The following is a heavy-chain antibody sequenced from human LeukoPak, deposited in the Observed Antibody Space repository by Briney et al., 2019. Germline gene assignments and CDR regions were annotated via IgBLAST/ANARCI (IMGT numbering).Heavy chain of an antibody. V-gene: IGHV3-11*01. CDR3: ARVPRYGSGSYYSLDH. CDR1: GFTFSDYY. Sequence: GGSLRLSCAASGFTFSDYYMSWIRQAPGKGLEWVSYISSRENTIYYADSVKGRFTISRDSAKNSLYLQMNSLRADDTAAYYCARVPRYGSGSYYSLDHWGQGTLVSVSS. D-gene: IGHD3-10*01. CDR2: ISSRENTI. J-gene: IGHJ4*02.